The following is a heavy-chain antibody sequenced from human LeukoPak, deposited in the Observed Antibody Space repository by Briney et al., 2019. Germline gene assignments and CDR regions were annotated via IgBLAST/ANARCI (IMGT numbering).Heavy chain of an antibody. V-gene: IGHV3-23*01. CDR1: GFTFSSYA. Sequence: GSLRLSCAASGFTFSSYAMSWVRQAPGKGLEWVSAISGSGGSTYYADSVKGRFTISRDNSKNTLYLQMNSLRAEDTAVYYCAKAGAVVVAAPGHGMDVWGQGTTVTVSS. D-gene: IGHD2-15*01. J-gene: IGHJ6*02. CDR2: ISGSGGST. CDR3: AKAGAVVVAAPGHGMDV.